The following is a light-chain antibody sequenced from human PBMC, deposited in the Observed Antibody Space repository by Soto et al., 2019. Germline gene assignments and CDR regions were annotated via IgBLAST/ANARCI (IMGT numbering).Light chain of an antibody. CDR2: DAS. V-gene: IGKV3-20*01. CDR1: QTVRNNY. CDR3: QQFSSYPLT. J-gene: IGKJ4*01. Sequence: EIVLTHSPATLSLSPMEGVTLSCSASQTVRNNYLAWYQQTPGQAPRLLIYDASSRATGIPDRFSGGGSGTDFTLTISRLEPEDFAVYYCQQFSSYPLTFGGGTKVDIK.